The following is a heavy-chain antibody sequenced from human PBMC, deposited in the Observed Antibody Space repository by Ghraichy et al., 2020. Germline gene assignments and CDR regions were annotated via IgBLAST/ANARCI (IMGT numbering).Heavy chain of an antibody. CDR2: IYHTGSS. CDR3: ARHIAVAGTRGFDC. Sequence: ESLNISCAVSGGSISSNWWSWVRQPPGKGLEWIGEIYHTGSSNYNSSLKSRVTISVDKFKNQLSLKLTSVTAADAAVYYCARHIAVAGTRGFDCWGQGTLVTVSS. J-gene: IGHJ4*02. CDR1: GGSISSNW. V-gene: IGHV4-4*02. D-gene: IGHD6-19*01.